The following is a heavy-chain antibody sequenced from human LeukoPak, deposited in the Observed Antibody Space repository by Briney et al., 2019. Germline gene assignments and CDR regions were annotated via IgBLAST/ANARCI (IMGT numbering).Heavy chain of an antibody. D-gene: IGHD1-26*01. V-gene: IGHV4-59*08. CDR1: GGSISSYY. Sequence: SETLSLTCTVFGGSISSYYWSWIRQPPGKGLEWIGYIYYSGSTNYNPSLKSRVTISVDTSKNQFSLKLSSVTAADTAVYYCARLGARSWFDPWGQGTLVTVSS. CDR2: IYYSGST. J-gene: IGHJ5*02. CDR3: ARLGARSWFDP.